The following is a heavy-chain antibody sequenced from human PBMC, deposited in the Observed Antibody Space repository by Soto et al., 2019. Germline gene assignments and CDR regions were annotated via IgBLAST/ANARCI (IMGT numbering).Heavy chain of an antibody. CDR2: INHSGST. CDR1: GGSFSGYY. CDR3: ARDKITGLFDY. J-gene: IGHJ4*02. Sequence: KTSETLSLTCAVYGGSFSGYYWSWIRQPPGTGLEWIGEINHSGSTNHNPSLKSRVTISVDTSKNQFSLKLTSVTAADTAVYYCARDKITGLFDYWGQGTLVTVSS. V-gene: IGHV4-34*01. D-gene: IGHD2-8*02.